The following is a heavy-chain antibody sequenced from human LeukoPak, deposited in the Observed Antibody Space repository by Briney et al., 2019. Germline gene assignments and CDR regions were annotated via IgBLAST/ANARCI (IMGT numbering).Heavy chain of an antibody. Sequence: GGSLRLSCAASGFTFDDYAMHWVRQAPGKGLEWVSGISWNSGSIGYADSVKGRFTISRDNAKNSLYLQMNSLRAEDMALYYCAKAHGYNVAEYFQHWGQGTLVTVSS. D-gene: IGHD5-24*01. CDR2: ISWNSGSI. CDR3: AKAHGYNVAEYFQH. CDR1: GFTFDDYA. V-gene: IGHV3-9*03. J-gene: IGHJ1*01.